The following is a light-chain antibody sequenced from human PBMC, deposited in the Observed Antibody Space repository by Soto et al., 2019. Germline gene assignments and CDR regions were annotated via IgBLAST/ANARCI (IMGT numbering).Light chain of an antibody. Sequence: PMTLSQYSLSASVGDRVTITCRASPSIGTYLNWYPQKPGKAPDLLIHGGSILQSGVPSRFSGGGGGTDFTLTISSLQPEDFASYYCQQIYSIPLTFGGGTKVDIK. V-gene: IGKV1-39*01. CDR3: QQIYSIPLT. CDR1: PSIGTY. CDR2: GGS. J-gene: IGKJ4*01.